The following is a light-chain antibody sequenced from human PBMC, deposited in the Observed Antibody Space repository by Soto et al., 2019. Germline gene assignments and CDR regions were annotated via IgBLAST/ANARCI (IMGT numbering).Light chain of an antibody. Sequence: DVQVTQSNSTLSASVGDRVTITCRASQSINRWLAWYQQKPGKAPKLLIYKASTLESGVPSRFSGGGIGTEFSLSISSLQPDDFATYYCQQYSTYPYIFGQGTKV. J-gene: IGKJ2*01. CDR3: QQYSTYPYI. CDR2: KAS. CDR1: QSINRW. V-gene: IGKV1-5*03.